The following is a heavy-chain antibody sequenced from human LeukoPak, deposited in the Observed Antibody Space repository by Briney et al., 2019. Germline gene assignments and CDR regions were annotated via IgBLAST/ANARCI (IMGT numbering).Heavy chain of an antibody. V-gene: IGHV3-21*01. J-gene: IGHJ4*02. Sequence: GGSLRLSCAASGFTFSTYTMTWVRQAPGKGLEWVSSISSSTSYIYYADPVKGRFTISRDNAKNSLYLQMNSLRVEDTAVYYCARVYYTSRSQVDYWGQGTLVTVSS. D-gene: IGHD3-10*01. CDR3: ARVYYTSRSQVDY. CDR1: GFTFSTYT. CDR2: ISSSTSYI.